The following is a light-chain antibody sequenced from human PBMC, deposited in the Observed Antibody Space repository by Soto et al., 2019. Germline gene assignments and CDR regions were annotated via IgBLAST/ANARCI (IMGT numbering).Light chain of an antibody. Sequence: EIVMTQSPATLSVSPGERATLSCRASQSVTSNLAWYQKKPGQAPRLLIYVASTRATGIPARFSGSGSGTDFTLTISSLQSEYVAVYYCQQYDNWWTFGQGTRVEIK. CDR1: QSVTSN. CDR3: QQYDNWWT. CDR2: VAS. J-gene: IGKJ1*01. V-gene: IGKV3-15*01.